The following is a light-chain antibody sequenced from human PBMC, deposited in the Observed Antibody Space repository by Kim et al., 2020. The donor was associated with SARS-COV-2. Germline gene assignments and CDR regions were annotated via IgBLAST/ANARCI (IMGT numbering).Light chain of an antibody. Sequence: DPITCKSSQSVLSSSNNRNYLSWHQQKPGQPPGLLIYGASSRKSGVPDRFGGSVSGTDFTLTISSLQAEDVAVYYCQQYYTTPITFGQGTRLEIK. CDR2: GAS. J-gene: IGKJ5*01. CDR1: QSVLSSSNNRNY. CDR3: QQYYTTPIT. V-gene: IGKV4-1*01.